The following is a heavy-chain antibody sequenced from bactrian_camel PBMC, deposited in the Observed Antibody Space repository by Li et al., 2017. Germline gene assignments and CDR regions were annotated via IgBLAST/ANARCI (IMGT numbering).Heavy chain of an antibody. D-gene: IGHD5*01. CDR1: GDTYSTNC. CDR2: ISAGGGAA. V-gene: IGHV3S40*01. Sequence: DVQLVESGGGLVQAGGSLTLSCSYLGDTYSTNCLAWVRQAPGKGLEWVSTISAGGGAASYADSTKGRFTISLDNAKNTVHLQMNDLKPEDTAVYYCAADSIRPACGWYPVSPLDAWGQGTQVTVS. J-gene: IGHJ3*01. CDR3: AADSIRPACGWYPVSPLDA.